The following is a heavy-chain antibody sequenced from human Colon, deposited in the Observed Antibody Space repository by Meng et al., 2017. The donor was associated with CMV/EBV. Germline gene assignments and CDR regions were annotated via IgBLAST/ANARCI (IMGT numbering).Heavy chain of an antibody. Sequence: CSVSGGVMTNNNHYWNWIRQPPGKSLEWIGYIFYNGDTYYSPSLRSRVSISLDTSRNQFSLNVHSVTAADTAVYYCATGPDSRKVGYWGQGILVTVSS. V-gene: IGHV4-30-4*01. D-gene: IGHD3-22*01. CDR1: GGVMTNNNHY. CDR3: ATGPDSRKVGY. CDR2: IFYNGDT. J-gene: IGHJ4*02.